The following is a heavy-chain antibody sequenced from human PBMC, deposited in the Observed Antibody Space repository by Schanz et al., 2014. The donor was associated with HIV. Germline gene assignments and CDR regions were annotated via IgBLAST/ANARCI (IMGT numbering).Heavy chain of an antibody. CDR1: GFTFSTSW. V-gene: IGHV3-74*01. Sequence: VQLVESGGGVVQPGRSLRLSCAASGFTFSTSWMHWVRQAPGKGLVWVSRISSDGSSTSYADSVKGRFTISRDNAKNSLYLQINSLRAEDTAIYYCVRDESAQWYFDLWGRGTLLTVSS. CDR2: ISSDGSST. CDR3: VRDESAQWYFDL. J-gene: IGHJ2*01.